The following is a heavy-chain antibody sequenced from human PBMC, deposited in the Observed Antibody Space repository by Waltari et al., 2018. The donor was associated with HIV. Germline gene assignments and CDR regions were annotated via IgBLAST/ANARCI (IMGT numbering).Heavy chain of an antibody. CDR2: STPNSGGT. J-gene: IGHJ4*02. Sequence: QVQLVQSGAEVKKPGASVKVSCKASGYTFTGYYMHWVRQAPGQGLEWMGRSTPNSGGTNYAQKFQGRVTMTRDTSISTAYMELSSLRSDDTAVYYCARSDILTGYYASLDYWGQGTLVTVSS. CDR1: GYTFTGYY. D-gene: IGHD3-9*01. V-gene: IGHV1-2*06. CDR3: ARSDILTGYYASLDY.